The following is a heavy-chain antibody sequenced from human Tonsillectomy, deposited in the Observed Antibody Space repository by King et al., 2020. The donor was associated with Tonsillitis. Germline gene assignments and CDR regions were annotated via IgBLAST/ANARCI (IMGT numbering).Heavy chain of an antibody. CDR3: ARGAAAPASWLDP. CDR1: GGTFSSYA. Sequence: QLVQSGAEVKKPGSSVKVSGKFSGGTFSSYAINWVRQAPGQGLEWRVGICLIFDKADYEENFQGRVPITADESTSTADMEMSSQTSGDTAVYYCARGAAAPASWLDPWGQGTLVTVSS. CDR2: ICLIFDKA. D-gene: IGHD6-25*01. J-gene: IGHJ5*02. V-gene: IGHV1-69*12.